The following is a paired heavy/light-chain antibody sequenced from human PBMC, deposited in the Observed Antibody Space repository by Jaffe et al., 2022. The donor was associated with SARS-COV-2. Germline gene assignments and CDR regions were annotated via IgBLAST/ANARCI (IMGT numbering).Heavy chain of an antibody. CDR2: IHYSGNT. J-gene: IGHJ4*02. CDR1: GGSISSSNYF. V-gene: IGHV4-39*01. Sequence: QLQLQESGPGLVKPSETLSLTCSVSGGSISSSNYFWAWIRQPPGKGLEWIGAIHYSGNTYYNPSLKSRVTISVATSKNQFSLNLTSVTAADTAVYYCARGYNSGWYGCCGYWGQGALVTVSS. CDR3: ARGYNSGWYGCCGY. D-gene: IGHD6-19*01.
Light chain of an antibody. Sequence: DIVMTQSPLSLPVTPGEPASISCRSSQSLLYSDGYNYLDWYLQKPGQSPQLLIYMGSNRASGVPDRFSGSGSGTDFTLKISRVEAEDVGVYYCMQALQNPPTFGQGTKVETK. CDR1: QSLLYSDGYNY. V-gene: IGKV2-28*01. CDR3: MQALQNPPT. CDR2: MGS. J-gene: IGKJ1*01.